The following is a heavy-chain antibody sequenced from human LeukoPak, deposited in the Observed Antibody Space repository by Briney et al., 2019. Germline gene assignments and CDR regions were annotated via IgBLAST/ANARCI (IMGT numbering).Heavy chain of an antibody. J-gene: IGHJ6*03. V-gene: IGHV3-73*01. CDR3: TRHLPTYYYDSSGYYWDYYYYYMDV. CDR2: IRSKANSYAT. CDR1: GFTFSGSA. D-gene: IGHD3-22*01. Sequence: GVSLRLSCAASGFTFSGSAMHWVRQASGKGLEWVGRIRSKANSYATAYAASVKGRFTISRDDSKNTAYLQMNSLKTEDTAVYYCTRHLPTYYYDSSGYYWDYYYYYMDVWGKGTTVTVSS.